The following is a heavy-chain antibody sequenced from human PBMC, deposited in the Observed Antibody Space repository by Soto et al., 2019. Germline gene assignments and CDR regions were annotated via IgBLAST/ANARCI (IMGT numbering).Heavy chain of an antibody. D-gene: IGHD6-13*01. CDR2: ISYDGSNK. V-gene: IGHV3-30*18. CDR1: GFTFSSYG. J-gene: IGHJ4*02. Sequence: GGSLRLSCAASGFTFSSYGMHWVRQAPGKGLEWVAVISYDGSNKYYADSVKGRFTISRDNSKNTLYLQMNSLRAEDTAVYYCAKDKVDSSSWYEGDYWGQGTLVTVSS. CDR3: AKDKVDSSSWYEGDY.